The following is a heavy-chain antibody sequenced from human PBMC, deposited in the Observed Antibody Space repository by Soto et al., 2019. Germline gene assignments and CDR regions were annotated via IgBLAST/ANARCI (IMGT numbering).Heavy chain of an antibody. J-gene: IGHJ4*02. CDR3: ANEGDFYDISTGYFGSKAYFDH. CDR2: ISSDGRNK. V-gene: IGHV3-30*18. CDR1: GFTFTSYG. Sequence: GGSLRLSCAASGFTFTSYGMHWVRQAPGKGLEWVAVISSDGRNKYYSDSVKGRFTISRDVSKNTVFLHMDSLSAEDTAVYYCANEGDFYDISTGYFGSKAYFDHWGQGTLVTVSS. D-gene: IGHD3-9*01.